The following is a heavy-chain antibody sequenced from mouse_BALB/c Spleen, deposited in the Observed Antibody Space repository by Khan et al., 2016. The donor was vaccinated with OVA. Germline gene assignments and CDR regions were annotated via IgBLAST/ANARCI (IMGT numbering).Heavy chain of an antibody. CDR1: GYTFTSYW. J-gene: IGHJ4*01. CDR2: ISPGSNTP. CDR3: ARENYYGSSHYAMDY. D-gene: IGHD1-1*01. V-gene: IGHV1S41*01. Sequence: DLVKPGASVKLSCKASGYTFTSYWINWIKQRPGQGLEWIGRISPGSNTPYYNEMFKGKATLTVDTSSSTAYIQLSSLPSEDSAVYFCARENYYGSSHYAMDYWGQGTSVTVSS.